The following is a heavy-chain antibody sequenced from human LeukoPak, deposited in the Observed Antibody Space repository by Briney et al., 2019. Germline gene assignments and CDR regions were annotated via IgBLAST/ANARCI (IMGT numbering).Heavy chain of an antibody. V-gene: IGHV3-23*01. CDR3: AKDPNIVVVPAAMPYYFDY. D-gene: IGHD2-2*01. CDR2: ISGSGGST. J-gene: IGHJ4*02. Sequence: GGSLRLSCAASGFTFSSYAMSWVRQAPGKGLEWVSAISGSGGSTYYADSVKGRFTISRDNSKNTLYLQMNSLRAEDTAVYYCAKDPNIVVVPAAMPYYFDYWGQGTLVTVSS. CDR1: GFTFSSYA.